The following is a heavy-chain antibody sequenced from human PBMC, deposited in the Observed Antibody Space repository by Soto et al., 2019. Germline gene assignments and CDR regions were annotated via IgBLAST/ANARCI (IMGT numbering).Heavy chain of an antibody. D-gene: IGHD3-22*01. CDR1: GGSISSSSYY. CDR3: ARLDRQNYYDSSGSLHY. V-gene: IGHV4-39*07. CDR2: IYYSGST. J-gene: IGHJ4*02. Sequence: SETLSLTCTVSGGSISSSSYYWGWIRQPPGKGLEWIGSIYYSGSTNYNPSLKSRVTISVDTSKNQFSLKLSSVTAAVTAVHYCARLDRQNYYDSSGSLHYWGQGTLVTVSS.